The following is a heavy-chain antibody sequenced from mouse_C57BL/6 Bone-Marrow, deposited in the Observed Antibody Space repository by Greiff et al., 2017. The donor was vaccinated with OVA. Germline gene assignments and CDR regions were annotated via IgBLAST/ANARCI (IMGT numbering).Heavy chain of an antibody. CDR2: IWTGGGT. CDR1: GFSLTSYA. CDR3: ARNENGYYKDYFDY. Sequence: VKVVESGPGLVAPSQSLSITCTVSGFSLTSYAISWVRQPPGKGLEWLGVIWTGGGTNYNSALKSRLSISKDNSKSQVFLKMNSLQTDDTARYYCARNENGYYKDYFDYWGQGTTLTVSS. J-gene: IGHJ2*01. D-gene: IGHD2-3*01. V-gene: IGHV2-9-1*01.